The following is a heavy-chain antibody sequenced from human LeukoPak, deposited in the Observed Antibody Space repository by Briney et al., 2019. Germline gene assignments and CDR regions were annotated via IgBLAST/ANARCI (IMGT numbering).Heavy chain of an antibody. Sequence: PGGSLRLSCAASGFTFSSYWMHWVRQAPGKGLVWVSRINSDGSSTSYADSVKGQFTISRDNAKNSFYLQMNSLRAGDTAVYYCAGQARPGSAEGAFDIWGQGTMVTVSS. D-gene: IGHD2-2*01. CDR1: GFTFSSYW. V-gene: IGHV3-74*01. J-gene: IGHJ3*02. CDR2: INSDGSST. CDR3: AGQARPGSAEGAFDI.